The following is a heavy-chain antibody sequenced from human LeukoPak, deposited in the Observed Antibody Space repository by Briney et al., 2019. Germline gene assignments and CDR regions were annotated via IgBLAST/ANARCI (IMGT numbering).Heavy chain of an antibody. J-gene: IGHJ6*02. D-gene: IGHD3-3*02. Sequence: GGSLRLSCAASGFTFSSYAMSWVRQAPGKGLEWVSAISGSGGSTYYADSVKGRFTISRDNSKNTLYLQMNSLRAEDTAVYYCAKSPFHAYYYGMDVWGQGTTVTVSS. V-gene: IGHV3-23*01. CDR1: GFTFSSYA. CDR3: AKSPFHAYYYGMDV. CDR2: ISGSGGST.